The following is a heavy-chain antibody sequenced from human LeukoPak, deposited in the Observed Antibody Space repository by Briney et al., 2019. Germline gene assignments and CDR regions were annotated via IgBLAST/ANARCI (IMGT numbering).Heavy chain of an antibody. CDR3: ARASGQQLPGGY. CDR2: IYYSGST. J-gene: IGHJ4*02. Sequence: PSETLSLTCTVSGDSISSYYWSWIRQPPGKGLEWIGYIYYSGSTNYNPSLKSRVTISVDTSKNQFSLKLSSVTAADTAVYYCARASGQQLPGGYWGQGTLVTVSS. D-gene: IGHD6-13*01. CDR1: GDSISSYY. V-gene: IGHV4-59*01.